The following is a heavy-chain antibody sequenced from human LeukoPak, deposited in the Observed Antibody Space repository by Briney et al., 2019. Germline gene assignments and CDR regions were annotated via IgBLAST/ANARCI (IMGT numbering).Heavy chain of an antibody. CDR3: ARGGTATYYFDY. CDR2: IKLDGSEK. V-gene: IGHV3-7*01. D-gene: IGHD3-16*01. J-gene: IGHJ4*02. CDR1: GFTFSSYW. Sequence: PGGSLRLSCAASGFTFSSYWMSWVRQAPGKGLEWVANIKLDGSEKNCVDSVKGRFTISRDNAKNSVYLQMNSLRAEDTAVYYCARGGTATYYFDYWGQGTLVTVSS.